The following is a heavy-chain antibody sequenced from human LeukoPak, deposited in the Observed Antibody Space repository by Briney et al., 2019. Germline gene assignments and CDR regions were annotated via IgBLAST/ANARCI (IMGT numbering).Heavy chain of an antibody. J-gene: IGHJ3*01. D-gene: IGHD2-21*01. CDR3: ARSRSIAGDGFDV. V-gene: IGHV3-48*03. Sequence: GGSLRLSCVASGFTFSGYEMNWVRQAPGKGLEWVSYISSSGYTIYYADSVKGRFTVSRDNAKNSLYLQMNSLRAEDTAVHFCARSRSIAGDGFDVWGQRTMVTVSS. CDR2: ISSSGYTI. CDR1: GFTFSGYE.